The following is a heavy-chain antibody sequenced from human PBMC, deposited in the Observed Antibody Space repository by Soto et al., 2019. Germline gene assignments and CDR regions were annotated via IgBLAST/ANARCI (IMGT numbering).Heavy chain of an antibody. CDR3: AKATATGGGAFDI. D-gene: IGHD2-8*02. CDR2: ILVDGRT. V-gene: IGHV3-23*01. CDR1: GFICSSYN. Sequence: GGSLRLSCAASGFICSSYNMSWVRQAPGKGLEWVSTILVDGRTFYVDSVKGRFTISRDSSQNTVYLQMNSLTAGDTALYYCAKATATGGGAFDICGQGTMVTVSS. J-gene: IGHJ3*02.